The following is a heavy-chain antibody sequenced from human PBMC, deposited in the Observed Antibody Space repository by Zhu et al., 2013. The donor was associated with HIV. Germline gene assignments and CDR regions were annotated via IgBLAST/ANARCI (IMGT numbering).Heavy chain of an antibody. J-gene: IGHJ6*02. CDR2: MNPHSGHS. CDR3: ARGRSSSSLHNYGMDV. D-gene: IGHD6-13*01. Sequence: QVQLVQSGAEVKKPGASVKVSCKAAGYSFTDYHMHWVRQAPGQGLEWMGWMNPHSGHSGYAQKFQGRGTMTMNTSISTVYMELYSLRSEDTAVYYCARGRSSSSLHNYGMDVVGPRDRDHRHL. V-gene: IGHV1-8*02. CDR1: GYSFTDYH.